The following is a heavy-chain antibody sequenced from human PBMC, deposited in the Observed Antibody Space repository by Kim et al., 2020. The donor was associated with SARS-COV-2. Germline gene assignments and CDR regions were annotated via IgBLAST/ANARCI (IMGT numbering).Heavy chain of an antibody. Sequence: SETLSLTCSVSGGSISGYYWSWIRQPPGKGLEWIGYIYYSGSTNYNPSLKSRVTISVDTSKNQLSLQLSSVTAADTAVFYCARHEGARDEYLDYWGQGTLVTVSS. CDR1: GGSISGYY. D-gene: IGHD2-21*01. J-gene: IGHJ4*02. V-gene: IGHV4-59*08. CDR3: ARHEGARDEYLDY. CDR2: IYYSGST.